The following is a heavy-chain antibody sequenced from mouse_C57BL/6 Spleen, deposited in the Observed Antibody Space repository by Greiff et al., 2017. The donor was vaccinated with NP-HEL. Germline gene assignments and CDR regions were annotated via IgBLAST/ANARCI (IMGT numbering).Heavy chain of an antibody. CDR3: ARSYDYDVWFAY. CDR1: GYTFTSYW. D-gene: IGHD2-4*01. V-gene: IGHV1-64*01. Sequence: QVQLQPGAELVKPGASVKLSCKASGYTFTSYWMHWVKQRPGQGLEWIGMIHPNSGSTNYNEKFKSKATLTVDKSSSTAYMQLSSLTSEDSAVYYCARSYDYDVWFAYWGQGTLVTVSA. J-gene: IGHJ3*01. CDR2: IHPNSGST.